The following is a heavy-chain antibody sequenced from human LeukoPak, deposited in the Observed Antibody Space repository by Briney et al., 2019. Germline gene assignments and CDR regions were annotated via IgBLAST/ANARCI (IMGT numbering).Heavy chain of an antibody. CDR2: ISGSGGST. D-gene: IGHD2-2*01. CDR3: ATNRHQLRLQRVFDV. J-gene: IGHJ3*01. CDR1: GFSLSSYA. V-gene: IGHV3-23*01. Sequence: GGSLRLSXAASGFSLSSYALTWVRQAPGKGLEWVSAISGSGGSTYYADSVKGRFTISRDNSKSTLYLQMNSLRAEDTAVYYCATNRHQLRLQRVFDVWGQGTVVTVSS.